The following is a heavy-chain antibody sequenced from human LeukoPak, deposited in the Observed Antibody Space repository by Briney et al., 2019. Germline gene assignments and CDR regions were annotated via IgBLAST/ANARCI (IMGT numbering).Heavy chain of an antibody. J-gene: IGHJ4*02. V-gene: IGHV3-7*05. CDR1: GFTFSSYW. D-gene: IGHD6-6*01. CDR3: ARASYSSWTFFEY. Sequence: GGSLRLSCAASGFTFSSYWMSWVRQAPGKGLEWVANIKQDGSEKYYVDSVRGRFTVSRDNSKNTLFLQMNSLRADDTAVYYCARASYSSWTFFEYWGQGTLVTVSS. CDR2: IKQDGSEK.